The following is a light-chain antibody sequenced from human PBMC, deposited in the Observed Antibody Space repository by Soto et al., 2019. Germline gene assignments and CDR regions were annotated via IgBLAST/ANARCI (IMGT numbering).Light chain of an antibody. J-gene: IGLJ2*01. CDR2: KDS. CDR1: VLAKKY. Sequence: SYELTQPSSVSVSPGQTARITCSGDVLAKKYARWFQQKPGQAPVLVIYKDSERPSGIPERFSGSSSGTTVTLTISGAQVEDEADYHCYSAADNIVVFGGGTKLTVL. CDR3: YSAADNIVV. V-gene: IGLV3-27*01.